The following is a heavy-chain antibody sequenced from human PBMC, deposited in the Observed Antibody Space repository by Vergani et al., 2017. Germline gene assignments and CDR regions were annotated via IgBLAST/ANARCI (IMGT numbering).Heavy chain of an antibody. D-gene: IGHD3-3*01. Sequence: QVQLQESGPGLVKPSETLSLTCTVSGGSISSYYWSWTRQPPGKGLEWIGYIYYSGSTNYNPSLKSRVTISVDTSKNQFSLKLSSVTAADTAVYYCATYYDFWSGYPAYWGQGTLVTVSS. CDR3: ATYYDFWSGYPAY. CDR1: GGSISSYY. V-gene: IGHV4-59*01. J-gene: IGHJ4*02. CDR2: IYYSGST.